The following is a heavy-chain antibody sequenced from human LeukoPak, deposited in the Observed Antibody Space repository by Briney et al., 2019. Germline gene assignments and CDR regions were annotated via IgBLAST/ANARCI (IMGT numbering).Heavy chain of an antibody. V-gene: IGHV4-34*01. CDR1: GGSFSGYY. CDR3: ARVGYSYVINDWSRTGLGAYPTKYYYHIDV. Sequence: PAETLSLTCAVYGGSFSGYYWSWVRQPPGKGLEWVGEINHSGSTNYNPSLKSRITISVGTSKHHFSLKLSSATAADTAVYFCARVGYSYVINDWSRTGLGAYPTKYYYHIDVWGKGTTVTVSS. J-gene: IGHJ6*03. CDR2: INHSGST. D-gene: IGHD5-18*01.